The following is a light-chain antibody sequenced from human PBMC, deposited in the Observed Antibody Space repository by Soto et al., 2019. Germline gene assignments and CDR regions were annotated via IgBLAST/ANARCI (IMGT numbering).Light chain of an antibody. Sequence: EIVLTQSPGTLSLSPGERATLSCRPSQSVTRNSVAWYQQRPGQPPRLLIYDASTRATGIPDRFSGSGSGTDFTLTISRLEPEDFAVYYCQQRHMWPITFGQGTRLEIK. CDR1: QSVTRNS. V-gene: IGKV3D-20*02. CDR2: DAS. CDR3: QQRHMWPIT. J-gene: IGKJ5*01.